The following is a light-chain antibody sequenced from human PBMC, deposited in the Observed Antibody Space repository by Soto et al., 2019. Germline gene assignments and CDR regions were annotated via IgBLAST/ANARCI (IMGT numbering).Light chain of an antibody. J-gene: IGKJ1*01. CDR1: QSVSSF. V-gene: IGKV3-11*01. CDR3: QQRSNWPWT. Sequence: EIVLTQSPATLSLSPGERATLSCRASQSVSSFLVWYQQKPGQAPRLLISDASNRATGIPGRFSGSGSGTDFSPTISRLEHEDFAVYYCQQRSNWPWTFGQGTKVEIK. CDR2: DAS.